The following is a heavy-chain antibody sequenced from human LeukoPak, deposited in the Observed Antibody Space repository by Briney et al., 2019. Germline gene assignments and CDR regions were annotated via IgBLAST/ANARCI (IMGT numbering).Heavy chain of an antibody. Sequence: SETLSLTCTVSVDSISNYYYWSWIRQPAGKELEWIGRIYFSGTTIYNPSLKSRVTMSLDTSKNQFSLKLTSVTAADTAVYYCARDVDTFFDSWGQGTLVTVSS. J-gene: IGHJ4*02. CDR1: VDSISNYYY. CDR3: ARDVDTFFDS. D-gene: IGHD5-18*01. V-gene: IGHV4-4*07. CDR2: IYFSGTT.